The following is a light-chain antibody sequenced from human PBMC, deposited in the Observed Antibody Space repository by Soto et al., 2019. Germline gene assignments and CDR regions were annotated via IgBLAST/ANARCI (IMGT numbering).Light chain of an antibody. Sequence: QPVLTQSPSASASLGASVKLTCTLSSGHSSYAIAWHQQQPEKGPRYLMKLNSDGSHSKGDGIPDRFSGSSSGAERYLTIPGLQSEDEADYYCQTWGTGIRVFGGGTKVTVL. J-gene: IGLJ2*01. CDR1: SGHSSYA. CDR3: QTWGTGIRV. V-gene: IGLV4-69*01. CDR2: LNSDGSH.